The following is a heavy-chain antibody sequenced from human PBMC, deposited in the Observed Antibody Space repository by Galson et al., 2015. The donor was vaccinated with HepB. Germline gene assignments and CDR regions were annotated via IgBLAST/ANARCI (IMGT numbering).Heavy chain of an antibody. V-gene: IGHV3-30*18. CDR2: ISHDGSKT. CDR3: AKDTESPDWAGGLDS. D-gene: IGHD6-19*01. Sequence: SLRLSCAASGFTFSSHAMHWVRQAPGKGLEWVALISHDGSKTYYVDSVKGRFTISRDTSKNTLYLQMNSLTAEDTAVYYCAKDTESPDWAGGLDSWSQGALVTVSS. J-gene: IGHJ4*02. CDR1: GFTFSSHA.